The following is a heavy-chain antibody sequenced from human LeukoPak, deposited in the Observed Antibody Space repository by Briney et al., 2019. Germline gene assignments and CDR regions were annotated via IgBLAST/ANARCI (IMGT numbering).Heavy chain of an antibody. V-gene: IGHV3-30-3*01. Sequence: PGGSLRLSCAASGFTFSSYAMHWVRQAPGKGLEWVAVISYDGSNKYYADSVKGRFTISRDNSKNTLYLQMNSLRAEDTAVYYCARDSMSVRWGCFDYWGQGTLVTVSS. J-gene: IGHJ4*02. CDR3: ARDSMSVRWGCFDY. D-gene: IGHD3-3*01. CDR1: GFTFSSYA. CDR2: ISYDGSNK.